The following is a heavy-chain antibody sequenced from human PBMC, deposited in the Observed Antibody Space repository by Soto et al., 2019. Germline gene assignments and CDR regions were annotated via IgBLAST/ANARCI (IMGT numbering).Heavy chain of an antibody. CDR2: INTDNGDA. J-gene: IGHJ4*03. CDR3: ARDQGYVVY. V-gene: IGHV1-3*04. Sequence: QVQLVQSGAEVKKPGASVKVSCKASGHTFTSYSIHWVRQAPGQGLEWIGWINTDNGDAKYSQKFQGRVTVTRDTSATTAYMEVSSLRSEDTAVYYCARDQGYVVYWGLGTLFTVSS. CDR1: GHTFTSYS.